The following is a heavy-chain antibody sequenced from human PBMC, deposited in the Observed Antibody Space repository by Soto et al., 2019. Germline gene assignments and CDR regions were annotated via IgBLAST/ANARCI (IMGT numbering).Heavy chain of an antibody. J-gene: IGHJ5*02. CDR1: GYTFINYD. D-gene: IGHD1-1*01. V-gene: IGHV1-8*02. CDR2: MSPNSGDT. CDR3: VRNPLNTGNFDP. Sequence: ASVKVSCKASGYTFINYDINWVRQAAGQGLERMGWMSPNSGDTGYAQKFQGRISLTRSTSTATAYMELTSLTSQDTAVYYCVRNPLNTGNFDPWGRGTQVTVS.